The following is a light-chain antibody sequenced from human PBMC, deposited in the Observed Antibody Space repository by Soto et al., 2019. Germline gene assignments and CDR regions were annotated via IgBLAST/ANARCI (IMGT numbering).Light chain of an antibody. CDR2: GAS. Sequence: IVLTQSPGTLSLSPGERATLSCGASQSVTNNFLAWYQQKPGQAPRLLIYGASSRATGVPDRFSGSGSGTDFTLTISRLEPGXXXVXXXQQYGTPLFTFGPGTKVDIK. V-gene: IGKV3-20*01. J-gene: IGKJ3*01. CDR3: QQYGTPLFT. CDR1: QSVTNNF.